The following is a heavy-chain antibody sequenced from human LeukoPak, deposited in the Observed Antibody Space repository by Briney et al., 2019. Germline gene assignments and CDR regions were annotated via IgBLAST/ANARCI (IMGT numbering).Heavy chain of an antibody. J-gene: IGHJ4*02. CDR1: GGSFSGYY. V-gene: IGHV4-34*01. CDR3: AKDMEQQLVRGIFDY. D-gene: IGHD6-13*01. Sequence: SETLSLTCAVYGGSFSGYYWSWIRQPPGKGLEWIGEINHSGSTNYNPSLKSRVTISVDTSKNQFSLKLSSVTAADTALYYCAKDMEQQLVRGIFDYWGQGTLVTVSS. CDR2: INHSGST.